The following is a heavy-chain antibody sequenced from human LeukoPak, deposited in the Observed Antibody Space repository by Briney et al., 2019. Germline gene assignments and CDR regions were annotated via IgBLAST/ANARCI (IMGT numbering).Heavy chain of an antibody. J-gene: IGHJ6*02. CDR1: GGTFSSYA. D-gene: IGHD4-17*01. V-gene: IGHV1-69*04. Sequence: GASVKVSCKASGGTFSSYAISWVRQAPGQGLERMGRITPILGIANYAQKFQGRVTITADKSTSTAYMELSSLRSEDTAVYYCARPFLSSVTTSYYYYGMDVWGRGTTVTVSS. CDR3: ARPFLSSVTTSYYYYGMDV. CDR2: ITPILGIA.